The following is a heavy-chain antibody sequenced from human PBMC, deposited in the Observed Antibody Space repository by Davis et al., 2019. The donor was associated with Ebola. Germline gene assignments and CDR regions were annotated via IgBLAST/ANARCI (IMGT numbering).Heavy chain of an antibody. D-gene: IGHD5-24*01. V-gene: IGHV3-33*08. Sequence: GGSLRLSCAASGFTFSRYGMHWVRQAPGKGLEWVALIWYDGSRKYYADSVNGRFTISRDNSKNTLYLQMSSLRAEDTAVYYCARERARWLQFGHNGLDVWGKGTTVTVSS. J-gene: IGHJ6*04. CDR2: IWYDGSRK. CDR3: ARERARWLQFGHNGLDV. CDR1: GFTFSRYG.